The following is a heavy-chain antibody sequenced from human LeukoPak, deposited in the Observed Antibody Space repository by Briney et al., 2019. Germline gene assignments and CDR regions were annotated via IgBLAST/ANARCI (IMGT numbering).Heavy chain of an antibody. CDR2: IYYSGST. D-gene: IGHD3-10*01. J-gene: IGHJ4*02. CDR1: GGSVSSYY. V-gene: IGHV4-59*02. Sequence: SETLSLTCTVSGGSVSSYYWSWIRQPPGKGLEWIGYIYYSGSTNYNPSLKSRVTISVDTSKNQFSLKLSSVTAVDTAVYYCARFKSAVRGVYYFDYWGQGTLVTVSS. CDR3: ARFKSAVRGVYYFDY.